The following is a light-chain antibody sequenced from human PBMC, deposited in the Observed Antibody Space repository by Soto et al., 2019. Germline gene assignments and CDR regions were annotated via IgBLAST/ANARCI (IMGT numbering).Light chain of an antibody. J-gene: IGKJ1*01. CDR3: KQYNTYSPAT. V-gene: IGKV1-5*01. CDR2: DAS. Sequence: DIQMTQSPSTLAASVGDRVTITCRASQSIGNWLAWYQQKPGKAPKLLIYDASTFVSGVPSRFSGGGSGTEFTLTISSLQPDYFATYYCKQYNTYSPATFGQGTKVEIK. CDR1: QSIGNW.